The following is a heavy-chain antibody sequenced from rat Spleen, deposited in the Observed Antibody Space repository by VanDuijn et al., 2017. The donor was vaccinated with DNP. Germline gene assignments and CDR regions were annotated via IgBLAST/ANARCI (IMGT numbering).Heavy chain of an antibody. D-gene: IGHD1-1*01. Sequence: EVQLVESGGGLVQPGRSLKLSCAASGFTFSNYGMAWVRQAPKKGLEWVATISYDGSSTYYRDSVKGRFTISRDNAKSTLFLQMDSLRSEDTATYYCTRRAGLSYYFDYWGQGTLVTVSS. V-gene: IGHV5-7*01. CDR3: TRRAGLSYYFDY. CDR1: GFTFSNYG. J-gene: IGHJ3*01. CDR2: ISYDGSST.